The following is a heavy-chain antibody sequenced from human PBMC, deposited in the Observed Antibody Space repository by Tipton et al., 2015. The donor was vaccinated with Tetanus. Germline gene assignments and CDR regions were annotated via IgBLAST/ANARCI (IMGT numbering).Heavy chain of an antibody. CDR2: IYYSGST. D-gene: IGHD1-26*01. CDR1: GGSFSGYY. CDR3: ARLRWELLPSYFDY. J-gene: IGHJ4*02. Sequence: TLSLTCAVYGGSFSGYYWSWIRQHPGKGLEWIGYIYYSGSTYYNPSLKSRVTISVDTSKNQFSLKLSSVTAADTAVYYCARLRWELLPSYFDYWGQGTLVTVSS. V-gene: IGHV4-31*11.